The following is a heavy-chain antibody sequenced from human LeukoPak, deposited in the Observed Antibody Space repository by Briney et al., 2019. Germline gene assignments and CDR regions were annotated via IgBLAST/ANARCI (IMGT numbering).Heavy chain of an antibody. CDR1: GGTFSSHP. CDR3: ARNSRVASTSGLDY. J-gene: IGHJ4*02. CDR2: ITPIFGSA. D-gene: IGHD4-23*01. V-gene: IGHV1-69*01. Sequence: SVKVSCKASGGTFSSHPFTWVRQAPGQGLEWMGEITPIFGSANYAQRFQGRVTITADESTSTVYMELSSLRSDDTALYYCARNSRVASTSGLDYWGQGTLVTVSS.